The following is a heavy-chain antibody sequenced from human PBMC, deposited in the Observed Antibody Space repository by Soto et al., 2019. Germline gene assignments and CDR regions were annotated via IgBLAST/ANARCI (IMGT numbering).Heavy chain of an antibody. D-gene: IGHD6-19*01. CDR2: ISAYNGNT. CDR3: ATPFTSSGYIRGWYMAFDI. Sequence: ASVKVSCKASGYTFTSYGISWVRQAPGQGLEWMGWISAYNGNTNYAQKLQGRVTMTTDTSTSTAYMELRSLRSDDTAVYYCATPFTSSGYIRGWYMAFDIWGQGTMVTVSS. J-gene: IGHJ3*02. CDR1: GYTFTSYG. V-gene: IGHV1-18*01.